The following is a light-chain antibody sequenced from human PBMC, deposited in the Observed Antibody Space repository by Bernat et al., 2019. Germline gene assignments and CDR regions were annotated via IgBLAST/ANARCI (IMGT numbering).Light chain of an antibody. CDR2: AAS. Sequence: AIRMTQSPSSFSASTGDRVAITCRASQGVSSYLAWYQQKPGKAAKLLMYAASTLQSGVPSRFSGSGSGKDFTLTISCLQSEDFATYYCQQYYSYPFTFGPGTKLEIK. V-gene: IGKV1-8*01. J-gene: IGKJ2*01. CDR3: QQYYSYPFT. CDR1: QGVSSY.